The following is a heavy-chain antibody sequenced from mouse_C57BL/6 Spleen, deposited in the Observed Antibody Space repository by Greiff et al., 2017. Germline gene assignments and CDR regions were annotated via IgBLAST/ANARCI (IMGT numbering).Heavy chain of an antibody. Sequence: VMLVESGPELVKPGASVKISCKASGYAFSSSWMNWVKQRPGKGLEWIGRIYPGDGDTNYNGKFKGKATLTADKSSSTAYMQLSSLTSEDSAVYFCARKGGYDGYYGEYFDYWGQGTTLTVSS. V-gene: IGHV1-82*01. D-gene: IGHD2-3*01. J-gene: IGHJ2*01. CDR2: IYPGDGDT. CDR3: ARKGGYDGYYGEYFDY. CDR1: GYAFSSSW.